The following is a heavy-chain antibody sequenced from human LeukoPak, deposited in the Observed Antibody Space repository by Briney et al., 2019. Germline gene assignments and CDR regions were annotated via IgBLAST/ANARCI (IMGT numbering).Heavy chain of an antibody. CDR3: ARRNMITFDAFDI. Sequence: SETLSLTCAVSGYSISSGYYWGWIRQPPGKGLEWIGSIYHSGSTYYNPSLKSRVTISVDTSKNQFSLKLSSVTAADTAVYYCARRNMITFDAFDIWSQGTMVTVSS. CDR1: GYSISSGYY. J-gene: IGHJ3*02. D-gene: IGHD2/OR15-2a*01. CDR2: IYHSGST. V-gene: IGHV4-38-2*01.